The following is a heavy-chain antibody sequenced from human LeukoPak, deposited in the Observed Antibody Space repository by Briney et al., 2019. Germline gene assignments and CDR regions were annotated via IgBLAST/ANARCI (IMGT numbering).Heavy chain of an antibody. Sequence: SETLSLTCAVYGGSFSNYYWSWIRQPPGKGLEWIGEINHGGSTNYNPSLKSRATISVDKSKNQLSLKLISVTAADTAVYYCARDVGTALVTGDYWGQGTLVTVSS. CDR2: INHGGST. D-gene: IGHD5-18*01. CDR1: GGSFSNYY. J-gene: IGHJ4*02. V-gene: IGHV4-34*01. CDR3: ARDVGTALVTGDY.